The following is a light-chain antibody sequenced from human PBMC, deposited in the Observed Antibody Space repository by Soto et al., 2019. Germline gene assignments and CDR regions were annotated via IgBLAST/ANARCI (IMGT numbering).Light chain of an antibody. Sequence: QSALTQPPSASGSPGQSVTISCTGTSSDVGGYDYVSWYQQHPGKAPKLMIYEINKRPSGVPDRFSGSKSGNTASLTVSGLQAEDEADYYCSSFAASNNWVFGGGTKLTVL. CDR1: SSDVGGYDY. V-gene: IGLV2-8*01. CDR2: EIN. CDR3: SSFAASNNWV. J-gene: IGLJ3*02.